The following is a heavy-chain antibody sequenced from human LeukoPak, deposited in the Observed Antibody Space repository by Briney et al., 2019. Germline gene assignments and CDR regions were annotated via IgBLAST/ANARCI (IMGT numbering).Heavy chain of an antibody. CDR2: ISWNGGRT. V-gene: IGHV3-20*04. J-gene: IGHJ4*02. CDR3: ARGGVGATKFDY. D-gene: IGHD1-26*01. Sequence: GGSLRLSCAASGFTFDDYGMSWVRHVPGKGLEWASGISWNGGRTGYADSVKGRFTISRDNAKNSLYLQMNSLRAEDTAFYYCARGGVGATKFDYWGQGTLVTVSS. CDR1: GFTFDDYG.